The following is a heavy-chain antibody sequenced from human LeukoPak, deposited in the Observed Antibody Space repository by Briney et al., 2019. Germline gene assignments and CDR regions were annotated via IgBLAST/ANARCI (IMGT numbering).Heavy chain of an antibody. CDR2: INPNSGGT. J-gene: IGHJ4*02. D-gene: IGHD1-1*01. CDR1: GYTFTGYY. CDR3: ARSTTGFEHFDY. V-gene: IGHV1-2*06. Sequence: GASVKVSCKASGYTFTGYYMHWVRQAPGQGLEWMGRINPNSGGTNYAQKFQGRVTMTRDTSISTAYMELSRLRSDDTAVYYCARSTTGFEHFDYWGQGTLVTVSS.